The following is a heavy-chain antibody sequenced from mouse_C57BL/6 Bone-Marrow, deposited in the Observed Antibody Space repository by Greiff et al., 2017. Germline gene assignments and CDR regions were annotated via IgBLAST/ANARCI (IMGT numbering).Heavy chain of an antibody. V-gene: IGHV1-26*01. CDR2: INPNNGGT. D-gene: IGHD2-10*01. CDR3: ARPYSPWAMDY. CDR1: GYTFTDYY. J-gene: IGHJ4*01. Sequence: EVQLQQSGPELVKPGASVKISCKASGYTFTDYYMNWVKQSHGKSLEWIGDINPNNGGTSYNQKFKGKATLTVDQSSSTAYKELRSLPSEDSAVYYCARPYSPWAMDYWGQGTSVTVSS.